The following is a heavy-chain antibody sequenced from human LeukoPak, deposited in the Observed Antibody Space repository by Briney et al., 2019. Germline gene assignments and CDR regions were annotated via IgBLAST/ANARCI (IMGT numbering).Heavy chain of an antibody. V-gene: IGHV4-38-2*02. CDR3: ARSSRNMYSSGWYNLDYFDY. D-gene: IGHD6-19*01. J-gene: IGHJ4*02. CDR2: IYHSGST. Sequence: SETLSLTCTVSGYSISSGYYWGWIRQPPGKGLEWIGSIYHSGSTNYNPSLKSRVTISVDKSKNQFSLKLSSVTAADTAVYYCARSSRNMYSSGWYNLDYFDYWGQGTLVTVSS. CDR1: GYSISSGYY.